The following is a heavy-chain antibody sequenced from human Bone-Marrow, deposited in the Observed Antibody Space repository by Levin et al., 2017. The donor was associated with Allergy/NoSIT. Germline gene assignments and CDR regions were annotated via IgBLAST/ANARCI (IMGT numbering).Heavy chain of an antibody. CDR2: ISSSSSYI. J-gene: IGHJ4*02. CDR3: ARDPLGRDGYNFRFFDY. CDR1: GFTFSSYS. V-gene: IGHV3-21*01. Sequence: GESLKISCAASGFTFSSYSMNWVRQAPGKGLEWVSSISSSSSYIYYADSVKGRFTISRDNAKNSLYLQMNSLRAEDTAVYYCARDPLGRDGYNFRFFDYWGQGTLVTVSS. D-gene: IGHD5-24*01.